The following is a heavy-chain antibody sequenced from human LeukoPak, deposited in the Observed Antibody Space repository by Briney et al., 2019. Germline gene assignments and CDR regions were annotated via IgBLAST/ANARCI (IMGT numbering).Heavy chain of an antibody. CDR1: GGSISSYY. CDR3: ARDGRGEPFDY. V-gene: IGHV4-59*01. Sequence: SETLSLTCTVSGGSISSYYWSWIRQPPGKGLEWIGYIYYSGSTNYNPSLKSRVTISVDTSKNQFSLKLSSVTAADTAVYYCARDGRGEPFDYWGQGTLVTVSS. CDR2: IYYSGST. J-gene: IGHJ4*02. D-gene: IGHD1-14*01.